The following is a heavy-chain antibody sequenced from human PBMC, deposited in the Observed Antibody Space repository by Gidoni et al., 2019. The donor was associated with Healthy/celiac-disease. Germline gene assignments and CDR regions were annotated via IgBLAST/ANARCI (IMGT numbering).Heavy chain of an antibody. J-gene: IGHJ5*02. Sequence: QVQLQESGPGLVKPSQTLSLTCTVSDGPISSGSYYWSWIRQPAGKGLEWIGRIYTSGSTNYNPSLKSRVTMSVDTSKNQFSLKLSSVTAADTAVYYCARSFFWSGYYGWFDPWGQGTLVTVSS. CDR3: ARSFFWSGYYGWFDP. CDR2: IYTSGST. CDR1: DGPISSGSYY. D-gene: IGHD3-3*01. V-gene: IGHV4-61*02.